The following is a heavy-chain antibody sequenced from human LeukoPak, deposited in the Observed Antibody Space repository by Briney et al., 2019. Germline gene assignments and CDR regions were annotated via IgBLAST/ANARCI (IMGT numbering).Heavy chain of an antibody. V-gene: IGHV3-49*03. J-gene: IGHJ4*02. Sequence: GGSLRLSCTASGFTFGDYAMSWFRQAPGKGLEWVGFIRSTIYGGTTEYAASVKGRFTISRDDSKSIAYLQMNSLKTEDTAVYYCARGHTYGPNQAFDYWGQGTLVTVSS. CDR1: GFTFGDYA. D-gene: IGHD4/OR15-4a*01. CDR3: ARGHTYGPNQAFDY. CDR2: IRSTIYGGTT.